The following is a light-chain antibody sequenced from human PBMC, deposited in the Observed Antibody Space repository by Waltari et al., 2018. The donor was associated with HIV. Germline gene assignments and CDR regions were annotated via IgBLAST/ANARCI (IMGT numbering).Light chain of an antibody. CDR2: EVS. J-gene: IGLJ2*01. Sequence: GTSSDVGAYDFVSWYQQTPGIAPKLVIYEVSNRPSGISDRFSGSKSGNTASLTISGLQTEDEADYYCSSFTTSNSLLFGGGTKVTVL. CDR3: SSFTTSNSLL. V-gene: IGLV2-14*01. CDR1: SSDVGAYDF.